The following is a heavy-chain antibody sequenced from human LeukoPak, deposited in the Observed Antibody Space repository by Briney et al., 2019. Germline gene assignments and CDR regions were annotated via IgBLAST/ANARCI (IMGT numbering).Heavy chain of an antibody. CDR1: GFPFSSYP. V-gene: IGHV3-48*04. D-gene: IGHD3-22*01. CDR2: ISSGSSTI. Sequence: PGGSLRLSCAGSGFPFSSYPISWVRQPPGKGLEWVSSISSGSSTIYYAHSVKGRFTISRDNAKNSLYLQMNSLRAEDTAVYYCARVRSGYYFDYWGQGTLVTVSS. CDR3: ARVRSGYYFDY. J-gene: IGHJ4*02.